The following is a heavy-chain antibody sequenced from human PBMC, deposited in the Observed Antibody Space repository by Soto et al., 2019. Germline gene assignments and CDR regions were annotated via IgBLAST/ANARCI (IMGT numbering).Heavy chain of an antibody. CDR3: ARRLYYDSSGFEGGGMDV. V-gene: IGHV4-39*01. J-gene: IGHJ6*02. D-gene: IGHD3-22*01. CDR1: GGSISSSSYY. Sequence: QLQLQESGPGLVKPSETLSLTCTVSGGSISSSSYYWGWIRQPPGKGLEWIGSIYYSGSTYYNPSLKSRVTRSVDTSKNQFSLKRSSVTAADTAVYYCARRLYYDSSGFEGGGMDVWGQGTTVTVSS. CDR2: IYYSGST.